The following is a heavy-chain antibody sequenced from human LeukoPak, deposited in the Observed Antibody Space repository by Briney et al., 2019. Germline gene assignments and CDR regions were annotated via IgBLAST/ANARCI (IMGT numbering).Heavy chain of an antibody. D-gene: IGHD1-1*01. CDR3: AKDPLLGTASYNWFDH. V-gene: IGHV3-23*01. CDR1: GFTFSSYA. J-gene: IGHJ5*02. Sequence: GGSLRLSCAASGFTFSSYAMSWVHQAPGKGLEWVSAISGSGGSTYYADSVKGRFTISRDNSKNTLYLQMNSLRAEDTAVYYCAKDPLLGTASYNWFDHWGQGTLVTVSS. CDR2: ISGSGGST.